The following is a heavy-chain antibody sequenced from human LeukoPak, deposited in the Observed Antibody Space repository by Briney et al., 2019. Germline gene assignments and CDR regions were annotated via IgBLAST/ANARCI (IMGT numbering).Heavy chain of an antibody. J-gene: IGHJ5*02. CDR2: MSYSGSI. CDR1: GGSISSYY. CDR3: ARGGYYGSGNDFRFDP. V-gene: IGHV4-59*01. Sequence: PSETLSLTCTVSGGSISSYYWSWIRQPPGKGLEWIGYMSYSGSINYNASLRSRVAISVDTSKNQFSLRLSSVTAADTAVYFCARGGYYGSGNDFRFDPWGQGTLVTVSS. D-gene: IGHD3-10*01.